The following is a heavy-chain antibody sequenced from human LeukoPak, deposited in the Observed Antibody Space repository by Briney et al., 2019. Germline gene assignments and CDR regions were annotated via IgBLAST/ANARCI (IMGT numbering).Heavy chain of an antibody. D-gene: IGHD3-22*01. CDR1: GGTFSSYA. CDR2: IIPIFGTA. V-gene: IGHV1-69*05. CDR3: ARDRVDSSGYYYYFDY. J-gene: IGHJ4*02. Sequence: ASVKVSCKASGGTFSSYAISWVRQAPGQGLEWMGGIIPIFGTANYAQKFQGRVTITTDESTSTAYMELSSLRSEDTAVYYCARDRVDSSGYYYYFDYWGQGTLVTVSS.